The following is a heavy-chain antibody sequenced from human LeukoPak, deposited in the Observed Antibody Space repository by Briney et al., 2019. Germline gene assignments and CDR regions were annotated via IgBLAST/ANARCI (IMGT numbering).Heavy chain of an antibody. CDR2: VSTHDVNT. J-gene: IGHJ4*02. D-gene: IGHD2-2*01. CDR3: ARDLGYYSSTNCDTFDY. CDR1: GYSFTSYG. V-gene: IGHV1-18*01. Sequence: ASVKVSCKASGYSFTSYGISWVRQAPGQGLEWMGWVSTHDVNTKYAQKLQGRLTLTTDTSTSTAYMELRSLRSDDTAVYYCARDLGYYSSTNCDTFDYWGQGTLVTVSS.